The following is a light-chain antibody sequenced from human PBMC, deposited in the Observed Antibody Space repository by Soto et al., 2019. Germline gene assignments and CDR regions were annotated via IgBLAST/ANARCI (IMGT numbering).Light chain of an antibody. CDR3: QQRSNWLFT. V-gene: IGKV3-11*01. CDR1: QSVSSY. J-gene: IGKJ3*01. CDR2: DAS. Sequence: EIVLTQSPDTLSLSPGERATLSCRPSQSVSSYLAWYQQKPGQAPRLLISDASNRATGIPARFSGSGSGTDFTLTISSLEPEDFAVYYCQQRSNWLFTFGPGTKVDIK.